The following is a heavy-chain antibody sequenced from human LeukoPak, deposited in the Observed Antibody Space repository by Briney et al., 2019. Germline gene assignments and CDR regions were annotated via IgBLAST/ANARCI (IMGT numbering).Heavy chain of an antibody. Sequence: ASVKVSCKASGYTFTDYFIHWVRQAPGQGLEWMGRINPKSGSTNYAQNFQGRVAMTTDTSITSAYMELSRLTSDDTAVYFCARLLTDFDCWGQGSLVTVSS. D-gene: IGHD4/OR15-4a*01. CDR1: GYTFTDYF. CDR3: ARLLTDFDC. J-gene: IGHJ4*02. V-gene: IGHV1-2*06. CDR2: INPKSGST.